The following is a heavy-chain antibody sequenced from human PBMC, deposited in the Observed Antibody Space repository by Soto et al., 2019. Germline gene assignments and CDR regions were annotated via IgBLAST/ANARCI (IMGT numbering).Heavy chain of an antibody. CDR1: GYTFTNFG. Sequence: QVQLVQSGTEVKKPGASVKVSCKTSGYTFTNFGISWVRQAPGQELEWMGWISAFNGHTHHAQKFQGRVTLTTDTSTPTAFLEPRSLRSDDTAVYYCAREPPRATAGLNYFDPWGQGTLVSVSS. V-gene: IGHV1-18*01. J-gene: IGHJ5*02. CDR3: AREPPRATAGLNYFDP. D-gene: IGHD6-13*01. CDR2: ISAFNGHT.